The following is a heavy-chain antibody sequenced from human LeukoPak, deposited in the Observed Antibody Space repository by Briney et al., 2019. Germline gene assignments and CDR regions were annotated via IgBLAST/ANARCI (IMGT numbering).Heavy chain of an antibody. CDR3: AVRNVDIVATDYYYYGMDV. CDR1: GGTFSSYA. J-gene: IGHJ6*02. D-gene: IGHD5-12*01. Sequence: ASVKVSCKASGGTFSSYAISWLRQAPGQGLEWMGGIIPIFGTANYAQKFQGRVTITADEYTSTAYMELSSLRSEDTAVYYCAVRNVDIVATDYYYYGMDVWGQGTTVTVSS. V-gene: IGHV1-69*01. CDR2: IIPIFGTA.